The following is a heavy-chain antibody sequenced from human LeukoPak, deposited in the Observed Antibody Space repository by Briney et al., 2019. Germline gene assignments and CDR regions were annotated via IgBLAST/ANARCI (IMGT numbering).Heavy chain of an antibody. D-gene: IGHD2-2*01. CDR3: ARVCSNTSCWGAFDI. CDR1: GFTFSDYY. V-gene: IGHV3-11*04. J-gene: IGHJ3*02. CDR2: ISSSGSSI. Sequence: GGSLRLSCAASGFTFSDYYMNWIRQAPGKGLEWVSYISSSGSSIYYADSVKGRFTSSRDNAKNSLYPQMNSLRAEDTAVYYCARVCSNTSCWGAFDIWGQGTVVTVSS.